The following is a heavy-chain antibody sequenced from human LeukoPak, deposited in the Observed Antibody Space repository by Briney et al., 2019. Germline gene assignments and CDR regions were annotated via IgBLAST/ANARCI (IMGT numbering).Heavy chain of an antibody. D-gene: IGHD1-26*01. CDR1: GFTFSNYL. Sequence: GGSLRLSCAASGFTFSNYLMTWVRQAPGKGLEWVADIKADGSEKYYVDSVKGRFTILRDNAKNSLYLQMNSLRAEDTAVYYCARDKLRELALDYWGQGTLVTVSS. J-gene: IGHJ4*02. V-gene: IGHV3-7*01. CDR3: ARDKLRELALDY. CDR2: IKADGSEK.